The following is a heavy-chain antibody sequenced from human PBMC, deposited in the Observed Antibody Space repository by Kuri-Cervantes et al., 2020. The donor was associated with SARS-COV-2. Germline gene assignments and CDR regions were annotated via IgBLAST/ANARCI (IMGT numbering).Heavy chain of an antibody. CDR1: GYIFTSYA. D-gene: IGHD2-2*02. V-gene: IGHV1-3*01. J-gene: IGHJ6*02. CDR3: ARDTYCSSTSCYRGGMDV. CDR2: INAGNGNT. Sequence: ASVKVSCKASGYIFTSYAMHWVRQAPGQRLEWMGWINAGNGNTKYSQKFQGRVTITRDTSASTAYMELSSLRSEDTAVYYCARDTYCSSTSCYRGGMDVWGQGTTVTVSS.